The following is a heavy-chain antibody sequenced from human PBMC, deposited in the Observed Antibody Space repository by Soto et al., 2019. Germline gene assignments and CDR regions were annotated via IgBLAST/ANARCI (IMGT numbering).Heavy chain of an antibody. Sequence: GASVKVSCKASGYTFTGYYMHWVRQAPGQGLEWMGWINPNSGGTNYAQKLQGWVTMTRDTSISAAYMELSRLRSDDTAVYYCARGSKTTGTTHWFDPWGQGTLVTVSS. V-gene: IGHV1-2*04. D-gene: IGHD1-7*01. CDR3: ARGSKTTGTTHWFDP. CDR1: GYTFTGYY. J-gene: IGHJ5*02. CDR2: INPNSGGT.